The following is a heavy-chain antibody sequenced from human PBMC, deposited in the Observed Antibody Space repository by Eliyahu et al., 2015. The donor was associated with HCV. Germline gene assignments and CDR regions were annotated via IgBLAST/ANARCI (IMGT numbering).Heavy chain of an antibody. CDR1: GGSFSGYY. J-gene: IGHJ6*02. Sequence: QVQLQQWGAGLLKPSETLSLTCAVYGGSFSGYYWSWIRQPPGKGLEWIGEINHSGSTNYNPSLKXRVTISVDTSKNQFSLKLSSVTAADTAVYYCARTRDIAVAGYYYYYGMDVWGQGTTVTVSS. V-gene: IGHV4-34*01. CDR3: ARTRDIAVAGYYYYYGMDV. CDR2: INHSGST. D-gene: IGHD6-19*01.